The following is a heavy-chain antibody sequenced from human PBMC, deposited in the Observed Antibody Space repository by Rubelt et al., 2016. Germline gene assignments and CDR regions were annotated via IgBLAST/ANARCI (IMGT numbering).Heavy chain of an antibody. J-gene: IGHJ6*02. D-gene: IGHD3-22*01. CDR3: ARDQSGMIVVVITESHYYYYGMDV. CDR1: GFTFSIFG. Sequence: GGGLIQPGGSLRLSCAASGFTFSIFGMSWVRQAPGKGLEWVSFIGDSGRTTYYADSVKGRFTISRDNSENTLHLQMNSLRAEDTAVYYCARDQSGMIVVVITESHYYYYGMDVWGQGTTVTVSS. V-gene: IGHV3-23*01. CDR2: IGDSGRTT.